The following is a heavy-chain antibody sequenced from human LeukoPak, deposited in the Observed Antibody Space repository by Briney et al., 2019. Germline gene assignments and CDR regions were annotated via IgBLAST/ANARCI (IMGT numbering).Heavy chain of an antibody. CDR2: ISGRGGGT. V-gene: IGHV3-23*01. CDR3: AKDLGRYRNNYFDY. CDR1: GFTFSNYG. D-gene: IGHD1-26*01. J-gene: IGHJ4*02. Sequence: GGSLRLSCAASGFTFSNYGMNSVRQAPEKGLEWVSTISGRGGGTYYADSVKGRFTISRDDSKNTLYLQMNSLRAEDTAVYYCAKDLGRYRNNYFDYWGQGTLVTVSS.